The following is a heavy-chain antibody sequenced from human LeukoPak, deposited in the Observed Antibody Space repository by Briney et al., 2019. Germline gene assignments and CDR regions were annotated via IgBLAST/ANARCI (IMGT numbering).Heavy chain of an antibody. J-gene: IGHJ4*02. CDR3: ARETTVYTRTPYYFDY. CDR1: GFTFSSYS. CDR2: ISSSSSTI. D-gene: IGHD1-7*01. V-gene: IGHV3-48*04. Sequence: GGSLRLSCAASGFTFSSYSMNWVRQAPGKGLEWVSYISSSSSTIYYADSVKGRFTISRDNAKNSLYLQMNSLRAEDTAVYYCARETTVYTRTPYYFDYWGQGTLVTVSS.